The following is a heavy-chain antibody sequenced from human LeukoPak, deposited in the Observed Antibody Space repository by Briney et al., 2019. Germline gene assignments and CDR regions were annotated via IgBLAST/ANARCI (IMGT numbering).Heavy chain of an antibody. CDR3: ARVDIVMVGYFDY. Sequence: ASVKVSCKASGYTFTRYAVHWVRQAPGQRLQWMGWIKAGNGDTQYSQNLQGRVTITRDTSASTAYMELSSLRSEDTAVYFCARVDIVMVGYFDYWGQGTLVTVSS. J-gene: IGHJ4*02. V-gene: IGHV1-3*01. CDR1: GYTFTRYA. D-gene: IGHD5-18*01. CDR2: IKAGNGDT.